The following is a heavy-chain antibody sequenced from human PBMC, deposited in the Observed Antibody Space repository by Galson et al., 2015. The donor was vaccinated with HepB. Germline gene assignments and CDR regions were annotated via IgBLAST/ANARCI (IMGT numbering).Heavy chain of an antibody. CDR3: ARRRGIAAAGTRYYYGMDV. CDR2: IYPGDSDT. CDR1: GYSFTSYW. V-gene: IGHV5-51*01. J-gene: IGHJ6*02. Sequence: SGAEVKKPGESLKISCKGSGYSFTSYWIGWVRQMPGKGLEWMGIIYPGDSDTRYSPSFQGQVTISADKSISTAYLQWSSLKASDTAMYYCARRRGIAAAGTRYYYGMDVWGQGTTVTVSS. D-gene: IGHD6-13*01.